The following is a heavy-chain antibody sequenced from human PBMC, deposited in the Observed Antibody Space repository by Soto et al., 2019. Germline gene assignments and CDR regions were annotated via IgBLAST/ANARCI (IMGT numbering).Heavy chain of an antibody. Sequence: PSETLSLTCTVSGGSISSKTSYWGWIRQPPGKGLEWIGTIYYSGSTYYNPSLRSRVTLSVDTSKDQFSLKLSSVTAADTAVYYCARDDSSKIYYFDYWGQGVLVTVSS. V-gene: IGHV4-39*02. D-gene: IGHD4-4*01. CDR1: GGSISSKTSY. J-gene: IGHJ4*02. CDR3: ARDDSSKIYYFDY. CDR2: IYYSGST.